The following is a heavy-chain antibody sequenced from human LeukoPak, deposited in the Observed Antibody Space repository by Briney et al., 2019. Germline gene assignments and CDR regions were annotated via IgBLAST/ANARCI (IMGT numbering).Heavy chain of an antibody. CDR1: GFTFDDYA. Sequence: PGGSLRLSCAASGFTFDDYAMHWVRQVPGKGLEWVSGISWNSGSIGYADSVKGRFTTSRDNAKNSLYLQMNSLRPEDTALFYCTKDIGLDYYDGSAYDYWGQGTLVTVSS. V-gene: IGHV3-9*01. D-gene: IGHD3-22*01. CDR2: ISWNSGSI. CDR3: TKDIGLDYYDGSAYDY. J-gene: IGHJ4*02.